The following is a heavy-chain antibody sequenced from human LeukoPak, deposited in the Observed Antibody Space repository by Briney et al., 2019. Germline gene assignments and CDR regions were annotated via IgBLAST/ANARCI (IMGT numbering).Heavy chain of an antibody. J-gene: IGHJ4*02. CDR3: ASYDSSGYYHYFDY. CDR2: IKQDGSEK. V-gene: IGHV3-7*05. Sequence: PGGSLRLSCAASGFAFSNYWMSWVRQAPGKGLEWVANIKQDGSEKYYVDSVKGRFTISRDNAKNSLYLQMNSLRAEDTAVYYCASYDSSGYYHYFDYWGQGTLVTVSS. CDR1: GFAFSNYW. D-gene: IGHD3-22*01.